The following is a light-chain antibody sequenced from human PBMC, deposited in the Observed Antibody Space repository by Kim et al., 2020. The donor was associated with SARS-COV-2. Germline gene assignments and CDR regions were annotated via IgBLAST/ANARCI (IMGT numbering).Light chain of an antibody. CDR3: QSYDSSLSGYV. V-gene: IGLV1-40*01. CDR1: SSNIGAGYD. Sequence: RATSPCSGSSSNIGAGYDVHWYQQLPGTAPKLLIYGNSNRPSGVPDRFSGSKSGTSASLAITGLQAEDEADYYCQSYDSSLSGYVFGTGTKVTVL. J-gene: IGLJ1*01. CDR2: GNS.